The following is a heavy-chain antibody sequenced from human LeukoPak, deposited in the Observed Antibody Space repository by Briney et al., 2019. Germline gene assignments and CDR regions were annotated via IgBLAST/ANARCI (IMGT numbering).Heavy chain of an antibody. Sequence: GGSLRLSCSASGFTFSSYAMHWVRQAPGKGLEYVSAISSNGGGTYYADSVKGRFTISRDNSKNTLYLQMSSLRAEDTAVYYCVKDSRGVLWFGELNWFDPWGQGTLVTVSS. D-gene: IGHD3-10*01. J-gene: IGHJ5*02. CDR1: GFTFSSYA. CDR2: ISSNGGGT. CDR3: VKDSRGVLWFGELNWFDP. V-gene: IGHV3-64D*06.